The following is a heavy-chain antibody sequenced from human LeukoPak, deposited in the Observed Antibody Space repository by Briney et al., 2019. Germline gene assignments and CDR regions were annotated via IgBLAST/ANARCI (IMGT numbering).Heavy chain of an antibody. CDR1: GYSISSGNY. J-gene: IGHJ2*01. D-gene: IGHD4/OR15-4a*01. CDR3: ARDLDYYYWYFDL. Sequence: PWETLSLTCTVSGYSISSGNYWGWIRQPPGKGLEWIGSIYYSGSTYYNPSLKSRVTISVDTSKNQFSLKLSSVTAADTAVYYCARDLDYYYWYFDLWGRGTLVTVSS. CDR2: IYYSGST. V-gene: IGHV4-38-2*02.